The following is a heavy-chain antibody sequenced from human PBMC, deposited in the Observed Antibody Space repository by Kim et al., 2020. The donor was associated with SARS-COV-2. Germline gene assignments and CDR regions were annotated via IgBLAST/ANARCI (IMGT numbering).Heavy chain of an antibody. J-gene: IGHJ4*02. CDR1: GVTFSTYW. D-gene: IGHD3-22*01. V-gene: IGHV3-7*01. CDR2: IKQDGSEK. CDR3: ARQETHYYDSSGYYVY. Sequence: GGSLRLSCAASGVTFSTYWMSWVRQAPGKGLEWVANIKQDGSEKYYVDSVKGRFTISRDNAKNSLYLQMNSLRAEDTAVYYCARQETHYYDSSGYYVYWGQGTLVTVSS.